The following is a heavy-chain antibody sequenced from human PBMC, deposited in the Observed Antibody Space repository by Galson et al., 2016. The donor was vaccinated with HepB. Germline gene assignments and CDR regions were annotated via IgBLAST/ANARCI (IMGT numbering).Heavy chain of an antibody. V-gene: IGHV4-59*01. D-gene: IGHD3-10*01. J-gene: IGHJ6*04. CDR3: ARGSGNSYYPYYFGLDV. Sequence: EPLSLTCSVSGGSISSYYWSWIRQPPGKGLEWLGYIYNTGNTNYNPSLTSRITISLDTSNNQFSLQLSSVTTADTAVYYCARGSGNSYYPYYFGLDVWGKGTTVIVSS. CDR1: GGSISSYY. CDR2: IYNTGNT.